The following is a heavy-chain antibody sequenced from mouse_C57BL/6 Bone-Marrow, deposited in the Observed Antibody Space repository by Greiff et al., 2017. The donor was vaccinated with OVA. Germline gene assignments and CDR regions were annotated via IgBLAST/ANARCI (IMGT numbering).Heavy chain of an antibody. CDR3: ASLITTVEFAY. Sequence: EADGIDFSRYWMSWVRRAPGKGLEWIGEINPDSSTINYAPSLKDKFIISRDNAKNTLYLQMSKVRSEDTALYYCASLITTVEFAYWGQGTLVTVSA. CDR2: INPDSSTI. CDR1: GIDFSRYW. J-gene: IGHJ3*01. D-gene: IGHD1-1*01. V-gene: IGHV4-1*01.